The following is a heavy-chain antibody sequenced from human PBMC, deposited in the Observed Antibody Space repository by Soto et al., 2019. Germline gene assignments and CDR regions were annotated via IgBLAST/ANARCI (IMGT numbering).Heavy chain of an antibody. CDR3: ARGGSTSRAQHYYYYMDV. Sequence: PSETLSLTCTVSGGSISSYYWSWIRQPPGKGLEWIGYIYYSGSTNYNPSLKSRVTISVDTSKNQFSLKLSSVTAADTAVYYCARGGSTSRAQHYYYYMDVWGKGTTVTVSS. J-gene: IGHJ6*03. CDR1: GGSISSYY. CDR2: IYYSGST. V-gene: IGHV4-59*01. D-gene: IGHD2-2*01.